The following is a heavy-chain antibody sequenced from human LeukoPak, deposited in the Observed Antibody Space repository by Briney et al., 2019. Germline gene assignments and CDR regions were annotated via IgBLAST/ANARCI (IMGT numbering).Heavy chain of an antibody. D-gene: IGHD2/OR15-2a*01. CDR1: GFTFSSYN. V-gene: IGHV3-21*01. CDR3: VRIPNSANFPNWFDP. J-gene: IGHJ5*02. Sequence: AGSLSLSCAASGFTFSSYNMNWQPQAPQQELEWLSYISGNSANIFYADSVKGRFTISRDNAKNSLYLQMNSVRDDDTAVYYRVRIPNSANFPNWFDPWGQGTLVTVSS. CDR2: ISGNSANI.